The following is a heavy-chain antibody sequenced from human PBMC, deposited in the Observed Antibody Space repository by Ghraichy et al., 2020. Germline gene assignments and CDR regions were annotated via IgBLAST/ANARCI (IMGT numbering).Heavy chain of an antibody. CDR2: INHSGST. CDR3: AGCIAAAGGWFDP. Sequence: SETLSLTCAVYGGSFSGYYWSWIRKRPPTGLEWIGEINHSGSTNYYPSLKSRVTISVDTSKNQFSLKLSPVTDAATAVYYCAGCIAAAGGWFDPWSQGTLVTVSS. J-gene: IGHJ5*02. D-gene: IGHD6-13*01. CDR1: GGSFSGYY. V-gene: IGHV4-34*01.